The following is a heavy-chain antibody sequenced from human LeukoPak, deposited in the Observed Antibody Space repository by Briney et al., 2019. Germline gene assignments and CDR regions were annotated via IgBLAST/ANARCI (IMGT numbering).Heavy chain of an antibody. Sequence: PSETLSLTCAVSGGSISSSNWWSWVRQPPGKGLEWIGEIYHSGSTNYNPSLKSRVTISVDKSKNQFSLKLSSVTAADTAVYYCARHPRLYSSSYGAFDIWGQGTMVTVSS. J-gene: IGHJ3*02. V-gene: IGHV4-4*02. D-gene: IGHD6-6*01. CDR3: ARHPRLYSSSYGAFDI. CDR1: GGSISSSNW. CDR2: IYHSGST.